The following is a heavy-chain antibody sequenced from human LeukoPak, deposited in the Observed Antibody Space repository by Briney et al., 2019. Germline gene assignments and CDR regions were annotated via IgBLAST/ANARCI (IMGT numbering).Heavy chain of an antibody. D-gene: IGHD3-22*01. CDR3: ARDRYYYDSSGSAQDY. CDR2: INPNSGGT. CDR1: GYTFTGYY. J-gene: IGHJ4*02. Sequence: GASVKVSCKASGYTFTGYYMHWVRQAPGQGLEWMGWINPNSGGTNYAQKFQGRVTMTRDTSISTAYMELSRLRSDDTAVYYCARDRYYYDSSGSAQDYWGQGTLVTVSS. V-gene: IGHV1-2*02.